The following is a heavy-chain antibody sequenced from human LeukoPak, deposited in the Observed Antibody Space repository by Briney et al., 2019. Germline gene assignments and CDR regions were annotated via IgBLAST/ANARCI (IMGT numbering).Heavy chain of an antibody. D-gene: IGHD3-22*01. CDR1: GYTFTTYD. V-gene: IGHV1-8*01. CDR3: ARGLGDYYDTSDYYYAVPAH. CDR2: MNPNSGDT. Sequence: ASVKVSCKASGYTFTTYDITWVRQATGLGLEWMGWMNPNSGDTAYAQKFQGRVAMTRDTSITTAYMELSSLRSEDTAVYYCARGLGDYYDTSDYYYAVPAHWGQGTLVTVSS. J-gene: IGHJ4*02.